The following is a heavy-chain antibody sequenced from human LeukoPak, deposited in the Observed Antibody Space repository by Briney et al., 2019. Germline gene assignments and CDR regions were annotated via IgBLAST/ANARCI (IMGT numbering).Heavy chain of an antibody. D-gene: IGHD3-10*01. CDR3: AGGSGSYSRFDY. J-gene: IGHJ4*02. Sequence: SETLSLTCTVSGGSINTPNYYWGWIRQTPGKGLEWIGNIFYSGGTYYSPSLTSRVTISLDTSRNQFSLKLNSVTAADTAVYYCAGGSGSYSRFDYWGQGTLVTVSS. CDR1: GGSINTPNYY. CDR2: IFYSGGT. V-gene: IGHV4-39*07.